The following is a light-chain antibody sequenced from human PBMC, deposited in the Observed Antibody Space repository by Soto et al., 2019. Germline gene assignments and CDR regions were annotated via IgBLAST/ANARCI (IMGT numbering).Light chain of an antibody. CDR1: QSISSW. J-gene: IGKJ1*01. CDR2: DAS. Sequence: DIQMTQSPSTLSASVGDRVTITCRASQSISSWLAWYQQKPGKAPKLLIYDASYLERGVPSRFSGSGSGTEFTLTNSSLQPDDLATYYCQQYNSFWTFGQGTKVEI. CDR3: QQYNSFWT. V-gene: IGKV1-5*01.